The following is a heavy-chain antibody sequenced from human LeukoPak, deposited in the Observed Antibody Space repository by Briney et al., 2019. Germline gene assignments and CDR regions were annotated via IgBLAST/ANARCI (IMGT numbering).Heavy chain of an antibody. CDR1: GYTFTNYY. Sequence: GASVKVSCKASGYTFTNYYMHWVRQAPGQGLEWMGIINPSGGGASSAREFQGRVTMTRDTSTSTVYMELSSLRSDDTAMYYCASGQLRIAAAGSQGLPTHWGQGTLVTVSS. CDR3: ASGQLRIAAAGSQGLPTH. V-gene: IGHV1-46*01. D-gene: IGHD6-13*01. CDR2: INPSGGGA. J-gene: IGHJ4*02.